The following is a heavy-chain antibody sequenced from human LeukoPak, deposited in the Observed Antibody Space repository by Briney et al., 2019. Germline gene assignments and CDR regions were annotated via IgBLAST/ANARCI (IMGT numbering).Heavy chain of an antibody. D-gene: IGHD5-12*01. J-gene: IGHJ6*04. V-gene: IGHV1-18*04. CDR2: ISAYDGKT. Sequence: ASVKVSCKASGYTFISYGISWVRQAPGQGLEWMGWISAYDGKTNYARKLQGRVTMTTDTSTSTAYMELRSLRSDDTAVYYCARDREYSGCDYGLGYYYYGMDVWGKGTTVTVSS. CDR3: ARDREYSGCDYGLGYYYYGMDV. CDR1: GYTFISYG.